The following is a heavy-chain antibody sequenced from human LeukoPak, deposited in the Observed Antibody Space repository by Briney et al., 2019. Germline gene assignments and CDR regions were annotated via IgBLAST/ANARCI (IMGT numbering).Heavy chain of an antibody. CDR1: GFTFSSYW. CDR3: ATSIAARLDYAFDI. D-gene: IGHD6-6*01. CDR2: IKQDGSEK. V-gene: IGHV3-7*01. J-gene: IGHJ3*02. Sequence: PGGSLRLSCAASGFTFSSYWMSWVRQAPGKGLEWVANIKQDGSEKYYVDSVKGRFTISRDNAKNSLYLQMNSLRAEDTAVYYCATSIAARLDYAFDIWGQGTMVTVSS.